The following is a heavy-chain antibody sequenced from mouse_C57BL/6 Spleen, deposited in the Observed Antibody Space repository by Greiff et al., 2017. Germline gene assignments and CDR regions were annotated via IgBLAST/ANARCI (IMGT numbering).Heavy chain of an antibody. D-gene: IGHD2-3*01. CDR1: GYTFTDYY. Sequence: EVKVVESGPELVKPGASVKISCKASGYTFTDYYMNWVKQSHGKSLEWIGDINPNNGGTSYNQKFKGKATLTVDKSSSTAYMELRSLTSEDSAVYYCARGLLGHYYFDYWGQGTTLTVSS. CDR3: ARGLLGHYYFDY. J-gene: IGHJ2*01. CDR2: INPNNGGT. V-gene: IGHV1-26*01.